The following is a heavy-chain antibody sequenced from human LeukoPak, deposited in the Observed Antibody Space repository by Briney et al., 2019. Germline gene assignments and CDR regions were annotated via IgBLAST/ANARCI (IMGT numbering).Heavy chain of an antibody. D-gene: IGHD3-22*01. V-gene: IGHV3-74*01. Sequence: GGSLRLSCAASGFTFSSYWMHWVRQAPGKGLVWVSRINSDGSSTSYADSVKGRFTISRDNAENTLYLQMNSLRAEDTAVYYCARGSPWYSSGYEPRDYWGQGTLVTVSS. CDR2: INSDGSST. J-gene: IGHJ4*02. CDR1: GFTFSSYW. CDR3: ARGSPWYSSGYEPRDY.